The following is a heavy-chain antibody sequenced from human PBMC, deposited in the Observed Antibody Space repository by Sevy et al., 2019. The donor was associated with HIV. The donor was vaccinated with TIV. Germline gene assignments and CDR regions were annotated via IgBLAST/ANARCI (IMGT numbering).Heavy chain of an antibody. V-gene: IGHV3-33*01. J-gene: IGHJ4*02. CDR1: GFSFSKYG. CDR3: VRGADYYDRGGANCDS. Sequence: GGSLRLSCAASGFSFSKYGMHWVRQAPGKGLEWVVLIWYDGSSEYYADSVKGRFTISRDNSNNTLYLQVNSLRAEDTAVYYCVRGADYYDRGGANCDSWGQGTLVTVS. D-gene: IGHD3-22*01. CDR2: IWYDGSSE.